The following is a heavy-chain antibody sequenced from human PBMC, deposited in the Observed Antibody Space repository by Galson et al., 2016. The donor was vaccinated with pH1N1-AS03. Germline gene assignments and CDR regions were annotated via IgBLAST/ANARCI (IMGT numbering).Heavy chain of an antibody. J-gene: IGHJ6*02. CDR1: GVSITTYY. CDR2: IYASGNT. CDR3: ARDFGSGHYMNYYNYGMDI. V-gene: IGHV4-4*07. D-gene: IGHD3-10*01. Sequence: ETLSLTCTVSGVSITTYYWSWIRHPAGKGLEWVGRIYASGNTNYNPSLKSRVTMSVDTSKNQFSLTLNSVTAADTAVYFCARDFGSGHYMNYYNYGMDIWGQGTTVTVPS.